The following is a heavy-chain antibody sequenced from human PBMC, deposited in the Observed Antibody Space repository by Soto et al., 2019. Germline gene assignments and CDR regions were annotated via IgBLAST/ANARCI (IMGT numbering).Heavy chain of an antibody. CDR3: ARGDRGYDSPSYYYYMDV. CDR2: IYYSGST. CDR1: GGSISSYY. J-gene: IGHJ6*03. V-gene: IGHV4-59*01. D-gene: IGHD5-12*01. Sequence: SETLSLTCTVSGGSISSYYWSWIRQPPGKGLEWIGYIYYSGSTNYNPSLKSRVTISVDTSKNQFSLKLSSVTAADTAVYYCARGDRGYDSPSYYYYMDVWGKGTTVTVSS.